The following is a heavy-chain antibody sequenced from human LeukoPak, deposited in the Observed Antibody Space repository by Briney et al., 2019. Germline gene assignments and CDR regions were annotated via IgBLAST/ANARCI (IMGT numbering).Heavy chain of an antibody. CDR3: ARELRITMVRGVKINWFDP. D-gene: IGHD3-10*01. CDR2: IYHSGST. Sequence: SETLSLTCTVSGYSISSGYYWGWIRQPPGKGLEWIGSIYHSGSTYYNPSLKSRVTISVDTSKNQFSLKLSSVTAADTAVYYCARELRITMVRGVKINWFDPWGQGTLVTVSS. J-gene: IGHJ5*02. V-gene: IGHV4-38-2*02. CDR1: GYSISSGYY.